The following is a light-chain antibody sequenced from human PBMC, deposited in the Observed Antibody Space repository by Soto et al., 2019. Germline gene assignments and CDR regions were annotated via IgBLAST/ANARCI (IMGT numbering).Light chain of an antibody. CDR3: SSYTSSSTPV. Sequence: SALTQPASVSGSPGQSITISCTGTSSDVGGYNYVSWYQQHPDKAPKLMIYEVSNRPSGVSNRFSGSKSGNTASLTISGLQAEDEADYYCSSYTSSSTPVFGGGTQLTVL. CDR1: SSDVGGYNY. CDR2: EVS. J-gene: IGLJ2*01. V-gene: IGLV2-14*01.